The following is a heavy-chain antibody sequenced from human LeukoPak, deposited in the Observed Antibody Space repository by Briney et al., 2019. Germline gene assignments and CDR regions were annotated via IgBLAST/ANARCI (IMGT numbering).Heavy chain of an antibody. D-gene: IGHD2-15*01. CDR3: AGGRPRGYCSGGSCYHNFDY. CDR2: INPSDGKT. J-gene: IGHJ4*02. CDR1: GYTFTNYY. Sequence: ASVKVSCKASGYTFTNYYMHWVRQAPGQGLEWMGIINPSDGKTSYAQKFQGRVTITADKSTSTAYMEVSSLRSEDTAVYYCAGGRPRGYCSGGSCYHNFDYWGQGTLVTVSS. V-gene: IGHV1-46*01.